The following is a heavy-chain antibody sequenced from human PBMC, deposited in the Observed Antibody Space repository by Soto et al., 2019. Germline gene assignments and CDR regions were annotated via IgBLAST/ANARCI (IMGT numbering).Heavy chain of an antibody. CDR1: GFSLSTSGVG. CDR3: AHSKIYYDSSGYYPLGAFDI. D-gene: IGHD3-22*01. CDR2: IYWNDDK. V-gene: IGHV2-5*01. J-gene: IGHJ3*02. Sequence: GSGPTLVNPTQTLTLTCTFSGFSLSTSGVGVGWIRQPPGKALEWLALIYWNDDKRYSPSLKSRLTITKDTSKNQVVLTMTNMDPVDTATYYRAHSKIYYDSSGYYPLGAFDIWGQGTMVTVSS.